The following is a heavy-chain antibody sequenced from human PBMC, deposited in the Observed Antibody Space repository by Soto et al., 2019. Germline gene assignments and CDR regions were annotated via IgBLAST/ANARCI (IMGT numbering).Heavy chain of an antibody. CDR2: IWYDGSNK. D-gene: IGHD3-10*01. Sequence: GGSLRLSCAASGFTFSSYGMHWVRQAPGKGLEWVAVIWYDGSNKYYANSVKGRFTISRDNSKNTLYLQMNSLRAEDTAVYYCARGHLGVGSGSYYYYYMDVWGKGTTVTVSS. V-gene: IGHV3-33*01. J-gene: IGHJ6*03. CDR3: ARGHLGVGSGSYYYYYMDV. CDR1: GFTFSSYG.